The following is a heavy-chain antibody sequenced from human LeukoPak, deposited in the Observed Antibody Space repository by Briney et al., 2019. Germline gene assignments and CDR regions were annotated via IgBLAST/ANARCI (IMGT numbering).Heavy chain of an antibody. Sequence: GGSLRLSCAASGFTFSGSAMHWVRQASGKGLEWVSAISGSGGSTYYADSVRGRFTISRDNSKRTLFLQMNSLRAEDTAVYYCAKDRNYGDYGGVFDYWGPGTLVTVSS. J-gene: IGHJ4*02. CDR1: GFTFSGSA. CDR2: ISGSGGST. V-gene: IGHV3-23*01. D-gene: IGHD4-17*01. CDR3: AKDRNYGDYGGVFDY.